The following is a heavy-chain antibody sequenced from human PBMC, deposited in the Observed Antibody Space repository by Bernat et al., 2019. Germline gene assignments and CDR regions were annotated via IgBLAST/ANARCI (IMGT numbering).Heavy chain of an antibody. CDR3: ARQGSGSYDRNGFDR. D-gene: IGHD3-10*01. CDR1: GDSISSSSFY. CDR2: MYFSGST. Sequence: QLQLQESGPGLVKPSETLSLTCSVSGDSISSSSFYWGWIRQPPAKGLEWIGSMYFSGSTHYNPSLKSRVTISVDTSKNQFSLKLSSGTVADTAVYYCARQGSGSYDRNGFDRWGQGTLVTVSA. V-gene: IGHV4-39*01. J-gene: IGHJ5*02.